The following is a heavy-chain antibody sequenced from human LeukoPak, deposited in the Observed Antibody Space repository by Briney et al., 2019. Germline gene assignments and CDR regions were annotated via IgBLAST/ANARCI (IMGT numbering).Heavy chain of an antibody. Sequence: SQTLSLTCAVSGGSISSGGYSWSWIRQPPGKGLEWIGYIHHSGSTYYSPSLKSRVTISVDRSKSQFSLKLSSVTAADTAVYYCARGTERASWFDPWGQGTLVTVSS. D-gene: IGHD1-1*01. CDR3: ARGTERASWFDP. V-gene: IGHV4-30-2*01. CDR2: IHHSGST. J-gene: IGHJ5*02. CDR1: GGSISSGGYS.